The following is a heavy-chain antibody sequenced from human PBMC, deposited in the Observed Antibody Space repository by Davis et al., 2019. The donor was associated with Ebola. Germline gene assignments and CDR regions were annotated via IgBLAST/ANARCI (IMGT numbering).Heavy chain of an antibody. Sequence: PGGSLRLSCAASGFTLNGYDMNWVRQAPGKGLEWVSYITSNSRTTYYADSVKGRFTISRDNAKNTLYLQMNSLRGEDTAVYYCARVQAYYDSSGYYSDAFDIWGQGTMVTVSS. CDR2: ITSNSRTT. V-gene: IGHV3-48*04. CDR1: GFTLNGYD. CDR3: ARVQAYYDSSGYYSDAFDI. D-gene: IGHD3-22*01. J-gene: IGHJ3*02.